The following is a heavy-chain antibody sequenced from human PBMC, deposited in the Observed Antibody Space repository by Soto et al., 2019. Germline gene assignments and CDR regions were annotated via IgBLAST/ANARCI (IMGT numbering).Heavy chain of an antibody. V-gene: IGHV3-48*03. Sequence: LRLSCAASGFTFSSYEMNWVRQAPGKGLEWVSYISSSGSTIYYADSVKGRFTISRDNAKNSLYLQMNSLRAEDTAVYYCATSIAAAGPFDYWGQGTLVTVSS. CDR3: ATSIAAAGPFDY. CDR1: GFTFSSYE. D-gene: IGHD6-13*01. J-gene: IGHJ4*02. CDR2: ISSSGSTI.